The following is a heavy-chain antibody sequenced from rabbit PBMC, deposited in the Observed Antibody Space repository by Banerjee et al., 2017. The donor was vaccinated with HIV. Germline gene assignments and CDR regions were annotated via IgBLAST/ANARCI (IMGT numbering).Heavy chain of an antibody. CDR3: ARGGSYRSNL. CDR1: GFDLSSYYY. Sequence: QQHLEESGGGLVKAGGTLTLTCKASGFDLSSYYYMCWVRQAPGKGLEWIACIYTGSSGSTYYARWAKGRFTISKTSSTTVDLKMTSLTAADTATYFCARGGSYRSNLWGPGTLVTVS. J-gene: IGHJ4*01. V-gene: IGHV1S45*01. D-gene: IGHD5-1*01. CDR2: IYTGSSGST.